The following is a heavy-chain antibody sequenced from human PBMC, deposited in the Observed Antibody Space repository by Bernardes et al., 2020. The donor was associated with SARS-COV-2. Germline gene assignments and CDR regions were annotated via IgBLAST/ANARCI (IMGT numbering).Heavy chain of an antibody. Sequence: SETLSLTCAVYGGSFSGYYWSWIRQPPGKGLEWIGEINHSGSTNYNPSLKSRVTISVDTSKNQFSLKLSSVTAADTAVYYCARGTTVTTFYYYYYGMDVWGQGTTVTVSS. D-gene: IGHD4-4*01. V-gene: IGHV4-34*01. CDR1: GGSFSGYY. CDR2: INHSGST. J-gene: IGHJ6*02. CDR3: ARGTTVTTFYYYYYGMDV.